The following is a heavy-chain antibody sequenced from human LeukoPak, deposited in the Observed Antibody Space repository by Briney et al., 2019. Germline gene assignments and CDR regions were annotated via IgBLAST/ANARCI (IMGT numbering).Heavy chain of an antibody. CDR3: ASLGAGYYFDY. CDR1: GGSISSSVYY. D-gene: IGHD3-16*01. J-gene: IGHJ4*02. V-gene: IGHV4-39*07. Sequence: SETLSLTCTVSGGSISSSVYYWSWIRQPPGKGLEWIGEINHSGSTNYNPSLKSRVTISVDTSKNQFSLKLSSVTAADTAVYYCASLGAGYYFDYWGQGTLVTVSS. CDR2: INHSGST.